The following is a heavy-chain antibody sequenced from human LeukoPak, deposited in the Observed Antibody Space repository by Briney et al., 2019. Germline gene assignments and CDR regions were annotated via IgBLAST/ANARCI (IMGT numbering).Heavy chain of an antibody. CDR1: GYSFTTYG. V-gene: IGHV1-18*01. J-gene: IGHJ6*02. CDR2: ISAYDGKT. Sequence: ASVKVSCKASGYSFTTYGISWVRQAPGQGLEWMARISAYDGKTNYAQTFQGRVTMTTDTSTSTAYMELRSLRSDDTAVYYCAREAIIVPSGGMDLWGQGTTVTVSS. CDR3: AREAIIVPSGGMDL. D-gene: IGHD2-2*01.